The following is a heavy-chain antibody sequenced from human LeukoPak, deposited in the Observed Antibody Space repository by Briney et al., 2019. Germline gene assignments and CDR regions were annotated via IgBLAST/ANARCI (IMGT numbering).Heavy chain of an antibody. J-gene: IGHJ4*02. V-gene: IGHV3-30*04. CDR1: GFTFSSYA. D-gene: IGHD3-10*01. CDR3: ARPTMVRGVIFDY. Sequence: QAGGSLRLSCAASGFTFSSYAMHWVRQAPGKGLEWVAVISYDGSNKYYADSVKGRFTISRDNSKNTLYLQMNSLRAEDTAVYYCARPTMVRGVIFDYWGQGTLVTVSS. CDR2: ISYDGSNK.